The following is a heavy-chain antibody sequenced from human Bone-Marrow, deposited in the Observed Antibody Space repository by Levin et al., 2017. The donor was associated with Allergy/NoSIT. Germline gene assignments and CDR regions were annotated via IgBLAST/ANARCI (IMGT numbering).Heavy chain of an antibody. CDR3: ARGWHCSSTSCYRGVGGMDV. Sequence: ASVKVSCKASGYTFTSYGISWVRQAPGQGLEWMGWISAYNGNTNYAQKLQGRVTMTTDTSTSTAYMELRSLRSDDTAVYYCARGWHCSSTSCYRGVGGMDVWGQGTTVTVSS. V-gene: IGHV1-18*01. J-gene: IGHJ6*02. CDR1: GYTFTSYG. CDR2: ISAYNGNT. D-gene: IGHD2-2*02.